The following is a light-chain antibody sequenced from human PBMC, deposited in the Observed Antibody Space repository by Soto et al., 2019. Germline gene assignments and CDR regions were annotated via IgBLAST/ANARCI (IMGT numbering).Light chain of an antibody. CDR1: QSVSTRS. Sequence: EIVLTQSPGTLSLSPGERSTLSCRASQSVSTRSLAWYQQKPGQAPRLLISGASSRAADIPDRFSGSGSGTDFTLTINRLEPEDFAVYYCQQYGSSVLTFGGGTKVDIK. V-gene: IGKV3-20*01. CDR2: GAS. J-gene: IGKJ4*01. CDR3: QQYGSSVLT.